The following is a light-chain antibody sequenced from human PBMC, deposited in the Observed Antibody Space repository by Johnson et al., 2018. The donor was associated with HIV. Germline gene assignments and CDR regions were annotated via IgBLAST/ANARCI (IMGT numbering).Light chain of an antibody. V-gene: IGLV1-51*01. Sequence: QSVLTQPPSVSAAPGQKVTISCSGSTSNIGNNYVSWYQQLPGTAPKLLIYDNNKRPSGIPDRFSGSKSGTSATLGITGLQTGEEADYYCGTWECSLYAYVFGMGTKVT. J-gene: IGLJ1*01. CDR1: TSNIGNNY. CDR2: DNN. CDR3: GTWECSLYAYV.